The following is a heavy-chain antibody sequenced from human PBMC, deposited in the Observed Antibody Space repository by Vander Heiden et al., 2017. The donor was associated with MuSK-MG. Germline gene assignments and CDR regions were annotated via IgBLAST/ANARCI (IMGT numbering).Heavy chain of an antibody. CDR2: IYYSGST. CDR3: ARGCSSGWGNWFDP. CDR1: GGSIRGGGHY. D-gene: IGHD6-19*01. Sequence: QVQLQESGPGLVKPSQTLALTCTVSGGSIRGGGHYWSWIRQHPGKGLEWIGYIYYSGSTFYNPSLKSRLTISMDTSKNQFSLKLSSVTAADTAVYYCARGCSSGWGNWFDPWGQGSLVTVSS. J-gene: IGHJ5*02. V-gene: IGHV4-31*03.